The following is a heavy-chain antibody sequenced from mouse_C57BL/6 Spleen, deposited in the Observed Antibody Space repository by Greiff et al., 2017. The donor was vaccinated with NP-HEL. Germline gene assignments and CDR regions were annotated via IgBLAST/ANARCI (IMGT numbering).Heavy chain of an antibody. CDR1: GFTFSSYA. J-gene: IGHJ3*01. CDR2: ISSGGDYI. CDR3: TREGDGYPFAY. D-gene: IGHD2-3*01. Sequence: DVTLVESGEGLVKPGGSLKLSCAASGFTFSSYAMSWVRQTPEKRLEWVAYISSGGDYIYYADTVKGRFTISRDNARNTLYLQMSSLKSEDTAMYYCTREGDGYPFAYWGQGTLVTVSA. V-gene: IGHV5-9-1*02.